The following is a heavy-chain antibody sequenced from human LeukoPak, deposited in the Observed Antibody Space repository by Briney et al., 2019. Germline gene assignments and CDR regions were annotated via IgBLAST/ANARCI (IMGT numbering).Heavy chain of an antibody. J-gene: IGHJ4*02. CDR1: GYTFTSYA. CDR3: ARDPIGSRWPYYFDY. D-gene: IGHD6-13*01. CDR2: INAGNGNT. Sequence: ASVKVSCKASGYTFTSYAMHWVRQAPGQRLEWMGWINAGNGNTKYSQKFQTRVTITRDTSASTAYMELSSLRSEDTAVYYCARDPIGSRWPYYFDYWGQGTLVTVSS. V-gene: IGHV1-3*01.